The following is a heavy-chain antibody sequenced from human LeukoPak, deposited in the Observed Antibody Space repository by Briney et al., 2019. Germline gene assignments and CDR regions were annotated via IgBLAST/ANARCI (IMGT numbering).Heavy chain of an antibody. J-gene: IGHJ6*03. Sequence: TSETLSLTCTVSGGSISSSSYYWGWIRQPPGKGLEWIGDIYYSGSPNYNPSLKSRVTISVDTSKNHFSLKLSSVTAADTAVYYCARGPRRVALSRYNFYYMDVWGKGATVTVSS. D-gene: IGHD4/OR15-4a*01. CDR1: GGSISSSSYY. V-gene: IGHV4-61*05. CDR2: IYYSGSP. CDR3: ARGPRRVALSRYNFYYMDV.